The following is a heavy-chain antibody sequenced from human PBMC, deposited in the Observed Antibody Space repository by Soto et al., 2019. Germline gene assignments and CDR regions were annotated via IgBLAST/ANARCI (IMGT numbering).Heavy chain of an antibody. Sequence: GGSLRLSCAASGFPVSSNYMSWVRQAPGKGLEWVSVTYSGGSTYYADSVKGRFTISRDNSKNTLYLQMNSLRAEDTAVYYCARDQGYSHYWGQGTLVTVS. CDR1: GFPVSSNY. J-gene: IGHJ4*02. V-gene: IGHV3-66*01. CDR2: TYSGGST. D-gene: IGHD5-18*01. CDR3: ARDQGYSHY.